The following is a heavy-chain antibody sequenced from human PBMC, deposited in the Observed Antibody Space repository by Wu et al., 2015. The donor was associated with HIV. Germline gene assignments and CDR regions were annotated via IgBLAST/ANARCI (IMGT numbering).Heavy chain of an antibody. V-gene: IGHV1-69*05. Sequence: QVQLVQFGAEVKKPGSSVKVTCKASGDGFTSYAVSWVRQAPGQGLEWMGGINPLFGTTKHAQRFQDRVTFTTDESKSTAYMELSSLRSEDTAVYFCTRSTFAGSSDTWYSFDKWGQGTLVIVSS. CDR3: TRSTFAGSSDTWYSFDK. CDR2: INPLFGTT. CDR1: GDGFTSYA. J-gene: IGHJ4*02. D-gene: IGHD1-14*01.